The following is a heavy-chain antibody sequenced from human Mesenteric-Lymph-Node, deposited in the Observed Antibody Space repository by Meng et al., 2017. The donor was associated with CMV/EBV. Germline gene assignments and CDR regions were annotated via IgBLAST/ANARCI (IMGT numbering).Heavy chain of an antibody. Sequence: QAQLQEAGPGLVKPSETLSLTCIVSGVSVTSGAYHWSWIRQSPGKGLEWIGYIYGTGITIYNPSLKSRVTILLETSKNQFSLKLNSVTTADTAVYYCAKSRSSTPGIVDDWGQGTLVTVSS. D-gene: IGHD2/OR15-2a*01. CDR1: GVSVTSGAYH. CDR3: AKSRSSTPGIVDD. V-gene: IGHV4-61*08. J-gene: IGHJ4*02. CDR2: IYGTGIT.